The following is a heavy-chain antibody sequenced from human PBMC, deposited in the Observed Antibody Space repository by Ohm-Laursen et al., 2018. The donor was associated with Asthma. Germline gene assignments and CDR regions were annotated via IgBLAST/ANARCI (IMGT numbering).Heavy chain of an antibody. CDR1: GFTFSSYW. CDR2: INSDGSST. J-gene: IGHJ4*02. D-gene: IGHD3-22*01. CDR3: AKDLYYYDSSGETPLDY. V-gene: IGHV3-74*01. Sequence: SLRLSCAAFGFTFSSYWMHWVRQAPGKGLVWVSRINSDGSSTSYADSVKGRFTISRDNAKNTLYLQMNSLRAEDTAVYYCAKDLYYYDSSGETPLDYWGQGTLVTVSS.